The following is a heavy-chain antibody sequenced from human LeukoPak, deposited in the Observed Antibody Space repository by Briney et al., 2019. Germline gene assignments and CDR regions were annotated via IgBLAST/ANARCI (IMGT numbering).Heavy chain of an antibody. CDR2: ISGSSSST. CDR3: AKDVVVVPAAMGAFDI. CDR1: GFTFSTYA. J-gene: IGHJ3*02. D-gene: IGHD2-2*01. Sequence: GGSLRLSCAASGFTFSTYAMSWVRQAPGKGLEWVSAISGSSSSTSYADSVKGRFTISRDNSKNTLYLQMNSLRAEDTAVYYCAKDVVVVPAAMGAFDIWGQGTMVTVSS. V-gene: IGHV3-23*01.